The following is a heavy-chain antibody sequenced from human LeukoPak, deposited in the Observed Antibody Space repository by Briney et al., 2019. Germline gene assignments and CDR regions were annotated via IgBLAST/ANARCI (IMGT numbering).Heavy chain of an antibody. CDR2: IYTSGST. J-gene: IGHJ4*02. Sequence: PSETLSLTCTVSGGSISSYYWSWIRQPAGKGLEWIGRIYTSGSTNYNPSLKSRVTISVDKSKNQFSLKLSSVTAADTAVYYCARETLVRPFDYWGQGTLVTVSS. CDR3: ARETLVRPFDY. V-gene: IGHV4-4*07. D-gene: IGHD2-8*01. CDR1: GGSISSYY.